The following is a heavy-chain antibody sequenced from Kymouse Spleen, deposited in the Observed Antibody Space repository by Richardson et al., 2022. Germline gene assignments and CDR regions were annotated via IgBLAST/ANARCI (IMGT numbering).Heavy chain of an antibody. CDR3: ARDDSSSSSNWFDP. D-gene: IGHD6-6*01. V-gene: IGHV4-34*01. CDR1: GGSFSGYY. Sequence: QVQLQQWGAGLLKPSETLSLTCAVYGGSFSGYYWSWIRQPPGKGLEWIGEINHSGSTNYNPSLKSRVTISVDTSKNQFSLKLSSVTAADTAVYYCARDDSSSSSNWFDPWGQGTLVTVSS. CDR2: INHSGST. J-gene: IGHJ5*02.